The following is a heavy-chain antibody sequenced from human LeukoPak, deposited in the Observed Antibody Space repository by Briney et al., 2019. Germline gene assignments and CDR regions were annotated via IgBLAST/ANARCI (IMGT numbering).Heavy chain of an antibody. D-gene: IGHD2-2*01. Sequence: GGSLRLSCAASGFTFGSYAMSWVRQAPGKGLEWVSVITGSGAGTYYADSLKGRFTISRDNSKNTLYLQMNNLRAEDTAVYYCAKSKYCVTASCPWGYWGQGTLVTVAS. CDR2: ITGSGAGT. J-gene: IGHJ4*02. V-gene: IGHV3-23*01. CDR3: AKSKYCVTASCPWGY. CDR1: GFTFGSYA.